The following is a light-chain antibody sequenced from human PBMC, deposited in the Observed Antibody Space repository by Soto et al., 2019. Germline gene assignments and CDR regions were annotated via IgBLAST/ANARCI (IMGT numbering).Light chain of an antibody. CDR3: QHHNSYSQT. CDR2: GAF. J-gene: IGKJ1*01. CDR1: QSIRYY. V-gene: IGKV1-5*01. Sequence: DIQLTQSPPTLSASVGDRVTITCRASQSIRYYLAWYQQMPGKAPKLLIYGAFSLQSGVPSRFSGSVSGTEFTLTFSSLQPDDFATYFCQHHNSYSQTFGQGTKVDIK.